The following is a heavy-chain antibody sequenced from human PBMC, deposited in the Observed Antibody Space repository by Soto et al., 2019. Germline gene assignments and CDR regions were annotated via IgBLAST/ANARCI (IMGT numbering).Heavy chain of an antibody. CDR1: GVSISHYY. CDR2: IHYSGST. Sequence: SETLSLTCTVSGVSISHYYWSWIRQPPGEGLEWIGYIHYSGSTNYSPSLKSRVTILVDTSKNELSLRLSSVTTADTAVYYCARVPDYWGQGTLVTVSS. J-gene: IGHJ4*02. CDR3: ARVPDY. V-gene: IGHV4-59*01.